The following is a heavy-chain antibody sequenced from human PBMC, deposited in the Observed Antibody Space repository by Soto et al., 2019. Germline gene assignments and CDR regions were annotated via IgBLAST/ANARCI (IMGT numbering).Heavy chain of an antibody. CDR2: VYYSGST. CDR3: ARSGHIFEGVV. CDR1: GASMTNYY. V-gene: IGHV4-59*01. J-gene: IGHJ4*02. D-gene: IGHD3-16*01. Sequence: SETLSLTCTVSGASMTNYYGSWIRQSPRKGLERIGYVYYSGSTYYSPSLESRATISIDTANNQFSLKLSSLTAADTAIYYCARSGHIFEGVVWGQGILVTVSS.